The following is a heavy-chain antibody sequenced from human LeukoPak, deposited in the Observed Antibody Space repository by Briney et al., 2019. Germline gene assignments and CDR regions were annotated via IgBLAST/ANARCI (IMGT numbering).Heavy chain of an antibody. CDR1: GFTFDDYT. CDR2: ISWDGGST. V-gene: IGHV3-43*01. CDR3: ARDFGSAAGTLGFQH. J-gene: IGHJ1*01. D-gene: IGHD6-13*01. Sequence: GGSLRLSCAASGFTFDDYTMHWVRQAPGKGLEWVSLISWDGGSTYYADSVKGRFTISRDNSKNTLYLQMNSLRAEDTAVYYCARDFGSAAGTLGFQHWGQGTLVTVSS.